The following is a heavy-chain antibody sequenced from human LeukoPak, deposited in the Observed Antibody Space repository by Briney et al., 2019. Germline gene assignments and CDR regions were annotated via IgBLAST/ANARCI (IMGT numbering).Heavy chain of an antibody. V-gene: IGHV1-18*01. D-gene: IGHD6-19*01. CDR1: GYNFASYG. CDR3: ARYNAVAGTTAMYYYYYMDV. J-gene: IGHJ6*03. CDR2: ISTNNGNT. Sequence: GASVKVSCKASGYNFASYGISWVRQAPGQGLEWMGWISTNNGNTNYAQKLQGRVTMTTDTSTSTAYMELRSLRSDDTAVYYCARYNAVAGTTAMYYYYYMDVWGKGTTVTVSS.